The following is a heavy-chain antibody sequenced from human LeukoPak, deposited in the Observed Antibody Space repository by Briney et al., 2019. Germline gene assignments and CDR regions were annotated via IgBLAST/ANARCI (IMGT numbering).Heavy chain of an antibody. CDR3: ARDSSSWYFGYFDY. CDR2: INSDGSWT. Sequence: GGSLRLSCAASGNYWMHWVRQAPGKGLVWVSHINSDGSWTSYADSVKGRFTISKDNAKNTVYLQMNSLRAEDTAVYYCARDSSSWYFGYFDYWGQGTLVTVSS. D-gene: IGHD6-13*01. V-gene: IGHV3-74*01. CDR1: GNYW. J-gene: IGHJ4*02.